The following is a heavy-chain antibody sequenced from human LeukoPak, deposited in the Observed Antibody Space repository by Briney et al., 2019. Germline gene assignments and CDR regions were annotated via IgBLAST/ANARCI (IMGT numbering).Heavy chain of an antibody. V-gene: IGHV3-74*01. D-gene: IGHD1-14*01. CDR2: IYTGGSST. J-gene: IGHJ4*02. CDR1: GFTFSNYW. Sequence: GGSLRLSCAASGFTFSNYWMHWVCQAPGKGLVWVSRIYTGGSSTNYADSVKGRFTISRDNAKNTLYLQMNSLRAEDTAVYYCARGASNRFDYWGQGTLVTVSS. CDR3: ARGASNRFDY.